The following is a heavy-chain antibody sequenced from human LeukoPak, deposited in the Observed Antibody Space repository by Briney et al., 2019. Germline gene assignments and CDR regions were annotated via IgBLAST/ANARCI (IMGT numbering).Heavy chain of an antibody. Sequence: TASETLSLTCTVSGGSISSYYWSWIRQPAGEGLEWIGRIYTSGSPNYNPSLKSRVTISVDTSKNQFSLRLSSVTAADTAVYYCAREWSAAPFYYFDYWGQGTLVTVSS. CDR3: AREWSAAPFYYFDY. CDR2: IYTSGSP. CDR1: GGSISSYY. D-gene: IGHD3-3*02. J-gene: IGHJ4*02. V-gene: IGHV4-4*07.